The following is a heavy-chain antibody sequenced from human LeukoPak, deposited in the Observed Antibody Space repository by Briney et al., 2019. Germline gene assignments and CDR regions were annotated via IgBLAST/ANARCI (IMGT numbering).Heavy chain of an antibody. V-gene: IGHV3-48*02. J-gene: IGHJ4*02. CDR3: ARDPKTSTYYYGSGSH. D-gene: IGHD3-10*01. CDR2: ISSSSSTI. CDR1: GFTFSSYS. Sequence: GRSLRLSCAASGFTFSSYSMNWVRQAPGKGLEGVSYISSSSSTIYYAVSVKGRFTISRDNTKNSLYLQMNSLRDEDTAVYYCARDPKTSTYYYGSGSHWGQGTLVTVSS.